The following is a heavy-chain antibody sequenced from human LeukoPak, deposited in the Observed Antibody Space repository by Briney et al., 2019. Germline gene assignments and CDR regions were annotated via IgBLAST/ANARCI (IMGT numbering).Heavy chain of an antibody. D-gene: IGHD5-24*01. Sequence: PGGSLRLSCAASGFTFSSYAMSWVRQAPGKGLEWVSAISGSGGSTYYADSVKGRFTISRDNSKNTLYLQMNSLRAEDTAVYYCARTRDGYNFGFDYWGQGTLVTVSS. CDR1: GFTFSSYA. V-gene: IGHV3-23*01. CDR2: ISGSGGST. J-gene: IGHJ4*02. CDR3: ARTRDGYNFGFDY.